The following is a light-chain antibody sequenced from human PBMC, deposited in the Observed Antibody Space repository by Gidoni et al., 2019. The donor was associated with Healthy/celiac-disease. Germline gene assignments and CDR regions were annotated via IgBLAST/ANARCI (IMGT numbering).Light chain of an antibody. CDR3: AAWDDSLNGAV. CDR2: SNN. CDR1: SSNLGSNT. Sequence: QSVLTQPPSASGTPGQRVTIACSGSSSNLGSNTVNWYQQLPGTAPKRLIYSNNQRPSGVPDRFSGSKSGTSASLAISGLQSEDEADYYCAAWDDSLNGAVFGGGTQLTVL. J-gene: IGLJ7*01. V-gene: IGLV1-44*01.